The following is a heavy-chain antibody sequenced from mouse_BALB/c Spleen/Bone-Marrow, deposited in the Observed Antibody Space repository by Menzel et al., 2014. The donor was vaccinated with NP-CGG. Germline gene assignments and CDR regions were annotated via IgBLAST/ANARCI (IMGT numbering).Heavy chain of an antibody. D-gene: IGHD4-1*01. CDR1: GYTFTDYE. J-gene: IGHJ4*01. CDR2: IDPETGGT. V-gene: IGHV1-15*01. CDR3: TRHWDYAMDY. Sequence: VQGVESGAELVRPGASVTLSCKASGYTFTDYEMHWVEQTPVHGLEWIGAIDPETGGTAYNQKFKGKATLTADKSSSTAYMELRSLTSEDSAVYYCTRHWDYAMDYWGQGTSVTVSS.